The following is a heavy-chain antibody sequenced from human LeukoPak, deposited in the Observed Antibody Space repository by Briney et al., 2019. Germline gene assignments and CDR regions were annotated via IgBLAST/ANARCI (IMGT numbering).Heavy chain of an antibody. D-gene: IGHD6-19*01. J-gene: IGHJ4*02. CDR1: GGSISSLNL. CDR3: AGLEGRYSTDWFYFFDY. CDR2: MYLGGTT. Sequence: SGTLSLTCIVSGGSISSLNLWSWLRQPPGKGLEWIGEMYLGGTTNFNPSLKSRVTILIDKSKNQLSLQLTSVTAADTAVYYCAGLEGRYSTDWFYFFDYWGQGALVTVSS. V-gene: IGHV4-4*02.